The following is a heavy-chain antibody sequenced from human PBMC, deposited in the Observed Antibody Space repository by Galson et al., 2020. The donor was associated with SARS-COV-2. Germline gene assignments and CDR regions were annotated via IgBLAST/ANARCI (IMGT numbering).Heavy chain of an antibody. V-gene: IGHV3-30*03. CDR1: GFTFSSYG. CDR3: ATWGHSGSYWVAFDI. CDR2: ISYDGSNK. Sequence: QLGESLKISCAASGFTFSSYGMHWVRQAPGQGLEWVAVISYDGSNKYYADSVKGRFTISRDNSKNTLYLQMNSLRAEDTAVYYCATWGHSGSYWVAFDIWGQGTMVTVSS. D-gene: IGHD1-26*01. J-gene: IGHJ3*02.